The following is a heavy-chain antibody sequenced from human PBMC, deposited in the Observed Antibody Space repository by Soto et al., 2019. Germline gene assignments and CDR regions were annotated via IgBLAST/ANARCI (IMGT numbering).Heavy chain of an antibody. J-gene: IGHJ4*02. V-gene: IGHV3-64*01. CDR3: ASGGSGFYFDY. CDR1: GFTFSSYA. D-gene: IGHD3-16*01. CDR2: ISSNGGST. Sequence: GGSLRLSCAASGFTFSSYAMHWVRQAPGKGLEYVSAISSNGGSTYYANSVKGRFTISRDNSKNTLYLQMGSLRAEDMAVYYCASGGSGFYFDYWGQGTLVTVSS.